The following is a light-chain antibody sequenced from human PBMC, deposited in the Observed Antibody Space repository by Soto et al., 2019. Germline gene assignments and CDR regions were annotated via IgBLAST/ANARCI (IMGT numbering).Light chain of an antibody. CDR3: QQYGSSFT. CDR2: GAS. V-gene: IGKV3-20*01. Sequence: EIVLTQSPGPLSLSPGERATLSCRAIQSVSSSDLAWYQQKPGQAPRLLIYGASSRATGIPDRFSGSGSGTDFTVTISRLEPEDFAVYYCQQYGSSFTFGPGTKVDIK. CDR1: QSVSSSD. J-gene: IGKJ3*01.